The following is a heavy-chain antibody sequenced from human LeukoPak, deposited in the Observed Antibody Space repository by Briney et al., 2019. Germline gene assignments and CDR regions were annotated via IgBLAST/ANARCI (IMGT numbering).Heavy chain of an antibody. CDR3: AHSRYSYGNPFDY. V-gene: IGHV2-70*17. D-gene: IGHD5-18*01. Sequence: ESGPALVKPTQTLTLTCTISGFSLSTSGMCVSWIRQPPGKALEWLARIDWDDDKFYSTSLKTRLTISKDTSRNQVVLKMTNMDPVDTATYFCAHSRYSYGNPFDYWGQGTLVTVSS. CDR2: IDWDDDK. J-gene: IGHJ4*02. CDR1: GFSLSTSGMC.